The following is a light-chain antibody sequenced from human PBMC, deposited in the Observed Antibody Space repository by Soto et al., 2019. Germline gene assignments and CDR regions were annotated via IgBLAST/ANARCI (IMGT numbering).Light chain of an antibody. Sequence: EIVMTQSPATLSVSPGERATLSCRASQSVSSNLAWYQQKPGQAPRLLIYGASTRATGIPARFNGSGSGTEFTHTISSLQSEDFAVYYCQQYNNWPRAFGQGTKV. CDR2: GAS. J-gene: IGKJ1*01. V-gene: IGKV3-15*01. CDR1: QSVSSN. CDR3: QQYNNWPRA.